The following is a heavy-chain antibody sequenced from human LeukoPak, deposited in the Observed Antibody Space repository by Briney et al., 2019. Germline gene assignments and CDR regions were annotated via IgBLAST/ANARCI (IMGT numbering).Heavy chain of an antibody. CDR1: GFTLSSYS. CDR2: ISRNGQYT. D-gene: IGHD3/OR15-3a*01. V-gene: IGHV3-21*01. CDR3: ARVSRTLNYDFWKADYYYMDV. J-gene: IGHJ6*03. Sequence: MPGGSLRLSCSASGFTLSSYSMNWVRQAPGKGLEWVSSISRNGQYTYYADSVKGRFPISRDNAKNSLFLQMDSLRAEDTAVYYCARVSRTLNYDFWKADYYYMDVWGKGTTVTVSS.